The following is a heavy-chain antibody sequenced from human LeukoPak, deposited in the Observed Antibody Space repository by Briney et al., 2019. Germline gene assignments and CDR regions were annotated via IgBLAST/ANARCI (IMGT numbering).Heavy chain of an antibody. CDR2: INYNGAIT. J-gene: IGHJ4*02. CDR1: GFTFVDYG. Sequence: GGSLRLSCATSGFTFVDYGLSWVRRAPGKGLEWLCAINYNGAITDYADSVKGRFTISRDNAKNSLYLRMDSLRAEDTALYYCARDRLGPSFSVSHFDLWGQGTPVTVSS. D-gene: IGHD3-3*02. CDR3: ARDRLGPSFSVSHFDL. V-gene: IGHV3-20*04.